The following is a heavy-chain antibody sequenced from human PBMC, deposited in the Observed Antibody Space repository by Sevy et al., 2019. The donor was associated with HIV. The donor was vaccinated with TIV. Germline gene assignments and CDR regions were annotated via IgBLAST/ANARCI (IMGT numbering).Heavy chain of an antibody. Sequence: GGSLRLSCAASGFTFDDYARHWVRQAPGKGLEWVSGISWNSGSIGYADSVKGRFTISRDNAKNSLYLQMNSLRAEDTALYYCAKDKRYYDSSALFDIWGQGTMVTVSS. J-gene: IGHJ3*02. CDR1: GFTFDDYA. CDR2: ISWNSGSI. V-gene: IGHV3-9*01. CDR3: AKDKRYYDSSALFDI. D-gene: IGHD3-22*01.